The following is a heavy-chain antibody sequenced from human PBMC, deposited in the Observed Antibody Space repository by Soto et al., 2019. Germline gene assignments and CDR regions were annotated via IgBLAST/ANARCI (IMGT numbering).Heavy chain of an antibody. J-gene: IGHJ4*02. CDR1: GDSVSSDSYY. CDR2: ISSSGST. D-gene: IGHD5-18*01. Sequence: SETLSLTCTVSGDSVSSDSYYWTWIRQPPGKGLEWIGYISSSGSTKYNPSLKSRVTISRDTSSNQFSLELTSVTAADTAIYYCARDIRGYSRAFDYWGQGTLVTSPQ. V-gene: IGHV4-61*01. CDR3: ARDIRGYSRAFDY.